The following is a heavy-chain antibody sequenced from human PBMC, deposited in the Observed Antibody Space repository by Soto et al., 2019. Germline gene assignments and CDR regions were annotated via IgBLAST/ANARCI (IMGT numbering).Heavy chain of an antibody. CDR2: FDPEDGET. V-gene: IGHV1-24*01. D-gene: IGHD2-15*01. J-gene: IGHJ5*02. Sequence: ASVKVSCKVSGYTLTELSMHWVRQAPGKGLEWMGGFDPEDGETIYAQKFQGRVTMTEDTSTDTAYMELSSLRSEDTAVYYCATLPKYCSGGSCYSPPNWFDPWGQGTLVTVSS. CDR3: ATLPKYCSGGSCYSPPNWFDP. CDR1: GYTLTELS.